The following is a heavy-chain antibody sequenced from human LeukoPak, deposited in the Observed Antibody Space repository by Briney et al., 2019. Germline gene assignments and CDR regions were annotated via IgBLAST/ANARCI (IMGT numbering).Heavy chain of an antibody. CDR1: GFTFSSYG. V-gene: IGHV3-33*01. CDR2: IWYDGSNK. CDR3: AREISGDDSSGTFDY. J-gene: IGHJ4*02. Sequence: GGSLRLSCAASGFTFSSYGMHRVRQAPGKGLEWVAVIWYDGSNKYYADSVKGRFTISRDNSKNTLYLQMNSLRAEDTAVYYCAREISGDDSSGTFDYWGQGTLVTVSS. D-gene: IGHD3-22*01.